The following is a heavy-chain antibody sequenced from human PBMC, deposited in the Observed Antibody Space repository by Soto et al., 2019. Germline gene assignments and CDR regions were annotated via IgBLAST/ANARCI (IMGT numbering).Heavy chain of an antibody. V-gene: IGHV3-13*01. CDR2: IGTAGDT. J-gene: IGHJ6*02. Sequence: GGSLTLSCAASGFPFSSYDMHWVRQAKGKGLEWVSAIGTAGDTYYPGSVKGRFTISRENAKNSLYLQMNSLRAEDTAVYYCARDSSPNYDFWSGYSPYGMDVWGQGTTVTVSS. CDR1: GFPFSSYD. D-gene: IGHD3-3*01. CDR3: ARDSSPNYDFWSGYSPYGMDV.